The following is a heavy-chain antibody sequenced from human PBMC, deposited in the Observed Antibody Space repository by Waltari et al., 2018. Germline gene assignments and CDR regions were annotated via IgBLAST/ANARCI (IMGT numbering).Heavy chain of an antibody. V-gene: IGHV5-51*01. Sequence: EVQLVQSGAEVKKPGESLKISCKGSGYSFTSYWIGWVRQMPGNGLEWMGIIYPGDSDTRYSPSFQGQVTISADKSITTAYLQWSSLKASDTAMYYCARQGAYCGGDCYPDYGMDVWGQGTTVTVSS. CDR3: ARQGAYCGGDCYPDYGMDV. CDR2: IYPGDSDT. D-gene: IGHD2-21*02. J-gene: IGHJ6*02. CDR1: GYSFTSYW.